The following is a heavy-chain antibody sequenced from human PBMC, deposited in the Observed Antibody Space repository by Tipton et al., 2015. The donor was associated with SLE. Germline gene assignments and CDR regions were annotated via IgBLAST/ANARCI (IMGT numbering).Heavy chain of an antibody. V-gene: IGHV3-48*03. CDR3: ARVTSPRSSGAGRFDY. D-gene: IGHD6-19*01. CDR1: GFTFSSYE. CDR2: ISGSGSTI. Sequence: SLRLSCTASGFTFSSYEMNWVRQAPGKGPQWIAYISGSGSTIYYADSVKGRFTISRDNANNSLYLQMNSLRAEDTAVYYCARVTSPRSSGAGRFDYWGQGTLVTVSS. J-gene: IGHJ4*02.